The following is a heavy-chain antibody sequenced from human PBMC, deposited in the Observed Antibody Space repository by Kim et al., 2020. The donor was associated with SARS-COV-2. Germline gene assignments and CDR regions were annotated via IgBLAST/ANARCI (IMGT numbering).Heavy chain of an antibody. CDR3: TSVRGPGRDGYNAVFDY. V-gene: IGHV3-73*01. J-gene: IGHJ4*02. Sequence: GGSLRLSCAASGFTFSGSAMHWVRQASGKGLEWVGRIRSKANSYATAYAASVKGRFTNSRDDSKNTAYLQMNSLKTEDTAVYYCTSVRGPGRDGYNAVFDYCGEGSLVTVSS. D-gene: IGHD5-12*01. CDR1: GFTFSGSA. CDR2: IRSKANSYAT.